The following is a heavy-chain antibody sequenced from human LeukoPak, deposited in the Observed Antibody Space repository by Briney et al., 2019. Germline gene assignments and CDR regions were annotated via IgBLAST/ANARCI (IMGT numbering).Heavy chain of an antibody. CDR1: GGSISSGGYY. Sequence: SQTLSLTCTVSGGSISSGGYYWSWIRQHPGKGLEWIGYIYYGGSTYYNPSLKSRVTISVDTSKNQFSLKLSSVTAADTAVYYCARSSSWYYNWFDPWGQGTLVTVSS. J-gene: IGHJ5*02. CDR2: IYYGGST. V-gene: IGHV4-31*03. D-gene: IGHD6-13*01. CDR3: ARSSSWYYNWFDP.